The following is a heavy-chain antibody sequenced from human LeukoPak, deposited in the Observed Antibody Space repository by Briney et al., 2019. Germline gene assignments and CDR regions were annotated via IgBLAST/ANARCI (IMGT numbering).Heavy chain of an antibody. J-gene: IGHJ4*02. CDR2: IYYSGST. CDR1: GGSISSGDYY. D-gene: IGHD3-16*01. V-gene: IGHV4-30-4*01. Sequence: SQTLSLTCTVSGGSISSGDYYWSWIRQPPGKGLEWIGYIYYSGSTYYNPSLKSRVTISVDTSKNQFSLKLSSVTAADTAVYYCARDLTLYVWGGDTWGQGTLVTVSS. CDR3: ARDLTLYVWGGDT.